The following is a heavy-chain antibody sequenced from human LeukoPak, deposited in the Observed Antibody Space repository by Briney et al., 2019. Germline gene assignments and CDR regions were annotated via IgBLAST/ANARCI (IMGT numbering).Heavy chain of an antibody. Sequence: GGSLRLSCAASGFTVNNNYMIWVRQAPGKGLEWVSLIYSGGTTYYADSVKGRFTISRDNSKNTLYLRMNSLRAEDTAVYYCARVEGDYYYYYYMDVWGKGTTVTVSS. D-gene: IGHD2-21*02. CDR2: IYSGGTT. V-gene: IGHV3-53*01. CDR3: ARVEGDYYYYYYMDV. CDR1: GFTVNNNY. J-gene: IGHJ6*03.